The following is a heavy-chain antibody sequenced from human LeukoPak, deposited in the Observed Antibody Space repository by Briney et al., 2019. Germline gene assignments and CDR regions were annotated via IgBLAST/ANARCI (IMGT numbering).Heavy chain of an antibody. CDR2: ISSSSSYI. V-gene: IGHV3-21*01. Sequence: GGSLRLTCAASGFTFSSYSMNWVRQAPGKGLEWVSCISSSSSYIYYADSVKGRFTISRDNAKNSLYLQMNSLRAEDTAVYYCARAHNWKYGSFDFWGQGTLVTVSS. CDR3: ARAHNWKYGSFDF. CDR1: GFTFSSYS. D-gene: IGHD1-7*01. J-gene: IGHJ4*02.